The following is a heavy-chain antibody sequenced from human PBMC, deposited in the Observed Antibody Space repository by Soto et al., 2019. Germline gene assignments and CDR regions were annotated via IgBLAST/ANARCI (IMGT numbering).Heavy chain of an antibody. CDR3: ATKYYDFWSGSTPGRFDP. Sequence: PSETLSLTCTVSGGSISSSSYYWGWIRQPPGKGLEWIGSIYYSGSTYYNPSLKSRVTISVDTSKNQFSLKLSSVTAADTAVYYCATKYYDFWSGSTPGRFDPWGQGTLVTVS. CDR1: GGSISSSSYY. D-gene: IGHD3-3*01. V-gene: IGHV4-39*01. J-gene: IGHJ5*02. CDR2: IYYSGST.